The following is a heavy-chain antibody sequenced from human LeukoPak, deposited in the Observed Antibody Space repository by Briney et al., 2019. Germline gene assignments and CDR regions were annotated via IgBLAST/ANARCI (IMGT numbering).Heavy chain of an antibody. Sequence: PWGSLRLSCVASGFTFSSYEVNWVRQAPGKGLEWVSYISTSGDSMYYADSVKGRFTISRDNVKNSLFLQMNSLRAEDTAVYYCARGSGFVFDYWGQGTLVTVSA. CDR2: ISTSGDSM. D-gene: IGHD1-26*01. V-gene: IGHV3-48*03. J-gene: IGHJ4*02. CDR1: GFTFSSYE. CDR3: ARGSGFVFDY.